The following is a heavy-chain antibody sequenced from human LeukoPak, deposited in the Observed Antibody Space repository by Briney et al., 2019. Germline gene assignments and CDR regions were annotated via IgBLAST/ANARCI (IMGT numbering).Heavy chain of an antibody. Sequence: PSETLSLTCTVSGDSISSSNYYWGWIRQPPGKGVEWIGNVYYSGSTFYNPSLKSRVTISVDTSKNQFSLKLGSVTAADTAVYYCATSYGGHGNVFDYWGQGTLVTVSS. CDR3: ATSYGGHGNVFDY. V-gene: IGHV4-39*01. D-gene: IGHD4-23*01. J-gene: IGHJ4*02. CDR2: VYYSGST. CDR1: GDSISSSNYY.